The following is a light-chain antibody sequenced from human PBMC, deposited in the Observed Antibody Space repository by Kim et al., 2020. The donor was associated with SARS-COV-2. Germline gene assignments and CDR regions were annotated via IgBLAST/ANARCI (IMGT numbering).Light chain of an antibody. CDR2: VAN. V-gene: IGKV3-15*01. J-gene: IGKJ4*01. CDR3: QQYDNRRS. CDR1: QDVLNN. Sequence: SVSPGEEATLSCKASQDVLNNVAWYQQKPGQAPSLLIYVANTRASGIPGRFSGSGSGLDFTLTISGLQSEDIAVYYCQQYDNRRSFGGWTKVDIK.